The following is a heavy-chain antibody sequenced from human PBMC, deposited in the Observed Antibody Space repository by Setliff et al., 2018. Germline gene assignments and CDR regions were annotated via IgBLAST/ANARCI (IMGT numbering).Heavy chain of an antibody. V-gene: IGHV4-38-2*01. Sequence: SETLSLTCAVSGYSISSGYYWGWIRQLPGKGLEWIGSIYHSGSTYYNPSLKSRVTISVDTSKNQFSLKLSSVTAADTAVYYCAKAPAPYAASLLNWFDPWGQGTLVTVSS. D-gene: IGHD2-2*01. J-gene: IGHJ5*02. CDR1: GYSISSGYY. CDR3: AKAPAPYAASLLNWFDP. CDR2: IYHSGST.